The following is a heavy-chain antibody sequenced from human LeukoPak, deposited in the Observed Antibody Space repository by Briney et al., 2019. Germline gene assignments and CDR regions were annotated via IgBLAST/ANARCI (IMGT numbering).Heavy chain of an antibody. Sequence: SATLSLTCTVSGASISTYFWSWIRQPAGKRMEWIGRVYASATTYYNPSLRSRVTLSIDTSKNQFSLSLNSVTAADTVVYYCAKTHCGGGSCDKFDSWGQGILVTVSS. J-gene: IGHJ5*01. CDR3: AKTHCGGGSCDKFDS. CDR2: VYASATT. CDR1: GASISTYF. V-gene: IGHV4-4*07. D-gene: IGHD2-21*01.